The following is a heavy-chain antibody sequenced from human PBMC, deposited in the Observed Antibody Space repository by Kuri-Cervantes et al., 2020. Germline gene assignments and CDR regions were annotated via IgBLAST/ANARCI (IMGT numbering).Heavy chain of an antibody. CDR3: AHRLFDDNWFDP. D-gene: IGHD2-21*01. Sequence: SGPTLVKPTQTLTLTCTFSGFSLSTSEVGVGWIRQPPGKDLEWLALIYWDDDKRYSPSLRSRLTITKDTSKNQVVLTMTNMDPVDTATYYCAHRLFDDNWFDPWGQGTLVTVSS. V-gene: IGHV2-5*02. J-gene: IGHJ5*02. CDR2: IYWDDDK. CDR1: GFSLSTSEVG.